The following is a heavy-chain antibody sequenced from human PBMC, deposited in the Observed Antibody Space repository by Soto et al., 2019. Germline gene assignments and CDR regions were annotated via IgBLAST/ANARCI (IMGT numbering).Heavy chain of an antibody. D-gene: IGHD6-6*01. CDR3: AKDYSSSYFDY. CDR1: GFTFSSYW. V-gene: IGHV3-7*01. J-gene: IGHJ4*02. CDR2: IKQDGSEK. Sequence: GGSLRLSCAASGFTFSSYWMSWVRQAPGKGLEWVANIKQDGSEKYYVDSVKGRFTISRDNSKNTLYLQMNSLRAEDTAVYYCAKDYSSSYFDYWGQGTLVTVSS.